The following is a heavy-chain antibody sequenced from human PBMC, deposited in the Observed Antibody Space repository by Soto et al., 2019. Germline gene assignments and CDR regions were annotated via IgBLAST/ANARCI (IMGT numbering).Heavy chain of an antibody. CDR1: GLTFSSYV. CDR3: AKSARFDP. V-gene: IGHV3-23*01. CDR2: ISGSGAAT. J-gene: IGHJ5*02. Sequence: EVQLLESGGGLLQPGGSLRLSCAASGLTFSSYVMSWVRQAPEKGLEWVSTISGSGAATYYADSVKGRFTISRDNSKNTLYLQMNSLRAEDTAVYYCAKSARFDPWGQGTLVTVSS.